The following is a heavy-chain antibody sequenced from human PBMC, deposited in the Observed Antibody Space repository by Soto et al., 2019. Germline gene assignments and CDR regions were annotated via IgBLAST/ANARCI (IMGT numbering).Heavy chain of an antibody. V-gene: IGHV3-23*01. CDR3: AKEGVNDFDY. D-gene: IGHD1-1*01. CDR1: GFTFSSSA. CDR2: MSGSGGST. Sequence: GASLRLSCAASGFTFSSSAMSWVRQAPGKGLEWVSAMSGSGGSTYYADSVKGRFTISRDNSKNTLYLQMNSLRAEDTAVYYCAKEGVNDFDYWGQGTLVTVSS. J-gene: IGHJ4*02.